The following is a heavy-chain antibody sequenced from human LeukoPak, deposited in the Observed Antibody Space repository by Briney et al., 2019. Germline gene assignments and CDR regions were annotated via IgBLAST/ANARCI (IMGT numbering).Heavy chain of an antibody. Sequence: PGGSLRLSCAASGFTFQNYAMSWVRQAPGKGLEWASSISGSGPSTDYADSVKGRFTISRDKSKNTLYLQVNSLRAEDTAVYYCARLPTFYYDSSHYHYDYWGQGTLVTVSS. J-gene: IGHJ4*02. CDR2: ISGSGPST. CDR1: GFTFQNYA. V-gene: IGHV3-23*01. CDR3: ARLPTFYYDSSHYHYDY. D-gene: IGHD3-22*01.